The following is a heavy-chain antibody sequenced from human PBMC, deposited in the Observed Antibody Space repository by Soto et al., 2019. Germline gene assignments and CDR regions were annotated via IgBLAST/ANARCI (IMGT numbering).Heavy chain of an antibody. Sequence: GGSLRLSCAASGFTFSSYAMHWVRQAPGKGLEYVSAISSNGGSTYYANSVKGRFTISRDNSKNTLYLQMGSLRAEDMAVYYCARNYGGNSYAFDIWGQGTMVTVSS. D-gene: IGHD2-21*02. V-gene: IGHV3-64*01. CDR2: ISSNGGST. CDR1: GFTFSSYA. J-gene: IGHJ3*02. CDR3: ARNYGGNSYAFDI.